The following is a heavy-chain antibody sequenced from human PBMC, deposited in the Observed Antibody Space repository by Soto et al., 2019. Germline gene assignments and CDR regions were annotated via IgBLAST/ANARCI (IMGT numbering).Heavy chain of an antibody. CDR3: ARDGVGATTYFGYFDY. J-gene: IGHJ4*02. CDR2: TRHDGSNT. V-gene: IGHV3-33*01. D-gene: IGHD1-26*01. CDR1: GFTFSGYG. Sequence: QVQLVESGGGVVQPGRSLRLSCAASGFTFSGYGMHWVRQASGKGLEWVAVTRHDGSNTYYADSVRGRFTISRDNSKKSQYLQMNSLRAEDTAVYYCARDGVGATTYFGYFDYWGQGTLVTVSS.